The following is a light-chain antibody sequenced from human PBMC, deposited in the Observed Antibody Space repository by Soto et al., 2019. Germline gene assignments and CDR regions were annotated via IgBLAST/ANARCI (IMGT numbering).Light chain of an antibody. CDR1: QNVYNK. CDR2: GAS. J-gene: IGKJ4*01. CDR3: QQRSNWPRLT. V-gene: IGKV3-15*01. Sequence: EIVMTQSPATLSVSPGERVTFSCRASQNVYNKLAWYQHKPGQAPRLLISGASTGATGVPPRFSGSGSGTDSTLTISSLEPEDFAVYYCQQRSNWPRLTFGGGTKVDIK.